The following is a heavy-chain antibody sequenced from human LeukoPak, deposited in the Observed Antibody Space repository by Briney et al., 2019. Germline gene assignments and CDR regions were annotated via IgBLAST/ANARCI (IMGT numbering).Heavy chain of an antibody. D-gene: IGHD6-13*01. V-gene: IGHV3-30-3*01. CDR3: ARGRRRSSSWYDY. Sequence: GGSLRLSCAASGFTFSSYAMHWVRQAPGKGLEWVAVISYDGSNKYYADSVKGRFTISRDNSKNTLYLQMNSLRAEDTAVYYCARGRRRSSSWYDYWGQGTLVTVSS. J-gene: IGHJ4*02. CDR1: GFTFSSYA. CDR2: ISYDGSNK.